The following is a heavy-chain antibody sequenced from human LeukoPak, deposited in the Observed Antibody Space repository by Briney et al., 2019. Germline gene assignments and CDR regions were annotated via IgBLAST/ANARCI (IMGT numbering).Heavy chain of an antibody. Sequence: PSETLSLTCAVYGGSFSGYYWSWIRQPPGKGLEWIGEINHSGSTNYNPSLKSRVTISVDTSKNQFSLKLSSVTAADTAVYYCARNFGVRGVLYYFDYWGQGTLVTVSS. V-gene: IGHV4-34*01. CDR2: INHSGST. J-gene: IGHJ4*02. CDR1: GGSFSGYY. CDR3: ARNFGVRGVLYYFDY. D-gene: IGHD3-10*01.